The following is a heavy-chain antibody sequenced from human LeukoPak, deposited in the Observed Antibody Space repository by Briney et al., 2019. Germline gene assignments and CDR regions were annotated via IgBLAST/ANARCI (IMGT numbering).Heavy chain of an antibody. V-gene: IGHV1-8*01. Sequence: ASVKVSCKASGYTFTTYDINWVRQATGQGLEWMGWMNPNSGNTGYAQKFQGRVTMTRNTSISTAYMELNSLRSEDTAAYYCARRQETYDSTGYQKPRAEYFQHWGQGTLVTVSS. CDR2: MNPNSGNT. CDR1: GYTFTTYD. CDR3: ARRQETYDSTGYQKPRAEYFQH. D-gene: IGHD3-22*01. J-gene: IGHJ1*01.